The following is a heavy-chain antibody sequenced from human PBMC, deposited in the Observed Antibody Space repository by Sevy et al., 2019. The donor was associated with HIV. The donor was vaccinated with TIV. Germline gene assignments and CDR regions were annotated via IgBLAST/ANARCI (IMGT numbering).Heavy chain of an antibody. D-gene: IGHD1-26*01. CDR1: GFIFSTHA. J-gene: IGHJ5*02. Sequence: GGSLRLSCVASGFIFSTHAMHWVRQAPGKGLEWVGYTWYDGSRQDYADFVKGRFTISRDNSKNILYLQMNSLRVEDTAVYYCARVGGWEVGSLDNWFDPWGQGTLVTVSS. CDR2: TWYDGSRQ. CDR3: ARVGGWEVGSLDNWFDP. V-gene: IGHV3-33*01.